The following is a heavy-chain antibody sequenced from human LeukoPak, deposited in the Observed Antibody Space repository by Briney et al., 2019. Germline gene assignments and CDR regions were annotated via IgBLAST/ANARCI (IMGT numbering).Heavy chain of an antibody. V-gene: IGHV1-46*03. D-gene: IGHD2-15*01. Sequence: GASVKVSCKASGYTFTSYSMHWVRQAPGQGLEWMGIIYPNNNSTNYAQKFQGRVTMTRDTSTSTAYMELSSLRSEDTAVYYCATSMYCSGGSCFSNYFDYWGQGTLVTVSS. CDR1: GYTFTSYS. CDR2: IYPNNNST. J-gene: IGHJ4*02. CDR3: ATSMYCSGGSCFSNYFDY.